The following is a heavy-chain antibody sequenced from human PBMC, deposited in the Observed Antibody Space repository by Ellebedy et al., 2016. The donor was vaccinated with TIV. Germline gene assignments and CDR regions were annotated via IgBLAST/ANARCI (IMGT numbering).Heavy chain of an antibody. Sequence: MPSETLSLTCAVYGGSFSGYYWSWIRQPPGKGLEWIGGINHSGSTNYNPSIKSRVTISVDTSKKQFSLKLSSVTAADPAVYYCARGAPLLYCSSTSGYGCCFSYYYYGMDVWGQGTTVTVSS. D-gene: IGHD2-2*01. V-gene: IGHV4-34*01. CDR1: GGSFSGYY. CDR2: INHSGST. J-gene: IGHJ6*02. CDR3: ARGAPLLYCSSTSGYGCCFSYYYYGMDV.